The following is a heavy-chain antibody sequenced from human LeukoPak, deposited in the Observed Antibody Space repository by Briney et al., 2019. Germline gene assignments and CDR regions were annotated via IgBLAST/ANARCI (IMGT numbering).Heavy chain of an antibody. CDR2: IRYDGSNK. V-gene: IGHV3-30*02. CDR1: GFTFSSYG. D-gene: IGHD1-26*01. CDR3: AKGGGSYYVYFDY. J-gene: IGHJ4*02. Sequence: GGSLRLSCAASGFTFSSYGMHWVRQAPGKGLEWVAFIRYDGSNKYYADSVKGRFTISRDNSKNTLYLQMNSPRAEDTAVYYCAKGGGSYYVYFDYWGQGTLVTVSS.